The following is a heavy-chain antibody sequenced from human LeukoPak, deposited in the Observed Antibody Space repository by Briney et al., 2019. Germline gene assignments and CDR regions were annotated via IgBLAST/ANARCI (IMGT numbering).Heavy chain of an antibody. Sequence: PGGSLRLSCAASGFTFSSYAMSWVRQAPGKGLEWVSAISGSGGSTYYADSVKGRFTISRDNSKNTLYLQMNSLRAEDTAVYYCAKLEKAITMARPRGYWGQGTLVTVSS. CDR2: ISGSGGST. CDR1: GFTFSSYA. CDR3: AKLEKAITMARPRGY. D-gene: IGHD3-10*01. V-gene: IGHV3-23*01. J-gene: IGHJ4*02.